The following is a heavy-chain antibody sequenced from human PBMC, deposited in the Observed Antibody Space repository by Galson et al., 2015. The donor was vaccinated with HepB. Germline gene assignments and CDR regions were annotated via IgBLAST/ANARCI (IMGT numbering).Heavy chain of an antibody. CDR2: INPNSGGT. D-gene: IGHD4-17*01. Sequence: SCKASGYTFTGYYMHWVRQAPGQGLEWMGWINPNSGGTNYAQKFQGRVTMTRDTSISTAYMELSRLRSDDTAVYYCARGPYGDFPNFDYWGQGTLVTVSS. V-gene: IGHV1-2*02. CDR1: GYTFTGYY. CDR3: ARGPYGDFPNFDY. J-gene: IGHJ4*02.